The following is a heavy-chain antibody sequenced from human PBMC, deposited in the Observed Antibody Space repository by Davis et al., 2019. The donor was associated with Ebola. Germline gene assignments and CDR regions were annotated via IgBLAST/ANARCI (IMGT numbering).Heavy chain of an antibody. D-gene: IGHD1-26*01. J-gene: IGHJ4*02. CDR2: IYYTGST. CDR1: GGSISSYY. Sequence: GSLRLSCTVSGGSISSYYWSWIRQPPGKGLEWIGYIYYTGSTNYNPSLKSRVTMSVDTSKNQFSLNLTSVTAADTAVYYCARTGGSYPFNYWGQGTLATVSS. CDR3: ARTGGSYPFNY. V-gene: IGHV4-59*01.